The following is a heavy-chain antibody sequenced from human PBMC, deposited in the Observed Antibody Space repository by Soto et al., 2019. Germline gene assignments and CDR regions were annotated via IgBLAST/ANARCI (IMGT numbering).Heavy chain of an antibody. J-gene: IGHJ5*02. CDR2: IYYSGST. D-gene: IGHD6-19*01. V-gene: IGHV4-39*01. CDR3: ARQSAVAGNWLDP. Sequence: PSETLSLTCTVSGGSISSYYWGWIRQPPGKGLEWIGSIYYSGSTYYNPSLKSRVTISVDTSKNQFSLKLSSVTAADTAVYYCARQSAVAGNWLDPWGQGTLVTVSS. CDR1: GGSISSYY.